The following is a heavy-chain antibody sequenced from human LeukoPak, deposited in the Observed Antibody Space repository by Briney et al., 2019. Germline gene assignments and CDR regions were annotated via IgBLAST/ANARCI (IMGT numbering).Heavy chain of an antibody. D-gene: IGHD2-2*01. CDR2: IRSKAYGGTT. V-gene: IGHV3-49*04. Sequence: GGSLRLSCTASGFTFGDYAMSWVRQAPGEGLEGVGFIRSKAYGGTTEYAASVKGRFTISRDDSKSIAYLQMNSLKTEDTAVYYCTRAISDIVVVLEDDYWGQGTLVTVSS. CDR1: GFTFGDYA. CDR3: TRAISDIVVVLEDDY. J-gene: IGHJ4*02.